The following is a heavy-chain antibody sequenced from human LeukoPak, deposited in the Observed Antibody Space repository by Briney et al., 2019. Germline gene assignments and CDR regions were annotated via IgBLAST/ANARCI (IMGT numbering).Heavy chain of an antibody. CDR2: ISRSTSHT. Sequence: GGSLRLSCAASGFTFSNYDMNWVRQAPGKGLEWVSSISRSTSHTYYADSVNGRFTISRDNAKNSLYLQMNSLRAEDTAVYYCARNYYDSNGYYYSWYYYGMDVWGQGTTVTVSS. CDR3: ARNYYDSNGYYYSWYYYGMDV. J-gene: IGHJ6*02. D-gene: IGHD3-22*01. CDR1: GFTFSNYD. V-gene: IGHV3-21*01.